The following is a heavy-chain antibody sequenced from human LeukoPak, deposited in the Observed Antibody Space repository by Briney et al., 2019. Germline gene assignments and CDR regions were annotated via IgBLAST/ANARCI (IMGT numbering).Heavy chain of an antibody. CDR1: GFTFSDHY. Sequence: PGGSLRLSWAASGFTFSDHYMDWVRQAPGKGLEWVGRTSNKDNSYTKEYAASVKGRFTISRDDSKKSLYLQMNSLKTEDTAVYYCARATRNGMDVWGQGTTVTVSS. CDR3: ARATRNGMDV. J-gene: IGHJ6*02. CDR2: TSNKDNSYTK. V-gene: IGHV3-72*01.